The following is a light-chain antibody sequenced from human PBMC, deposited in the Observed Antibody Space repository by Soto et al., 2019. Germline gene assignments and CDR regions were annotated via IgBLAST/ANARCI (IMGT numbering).Light chain of an antibody. J-gene: IGKJ4*01. V-gene: IGKV2-30*01. CDR1: QSLVYSDGDTY. CDR2: KVS. Sequence: DVGMSQSPLSLPVTLGQPASSSCKSSQSLVYSDGDTYLSWFQQRPGQSPRRLIYKVSSRDSGVPDRFSGSGSGTDFTLKISRVEAEDVGVYYCMQGTHWPLTFGGGTTVDIK. CDR3: MQGTHWPLT.